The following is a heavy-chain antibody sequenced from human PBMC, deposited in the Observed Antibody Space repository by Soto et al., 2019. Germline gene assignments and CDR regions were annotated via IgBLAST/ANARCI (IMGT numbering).Heavy chain of an antibody. CDR3: ARGYYGSGSYSYYYMDV. V-gene: IGHV1-69*02. CDR1: GGTFSSYT. Sequence: QVQLVQSGAEVKKPGSSVKVSCKASGGTFSSYTIIWVRQAPGHGLEWMGRIIPILGIANYAQQFQGRVTITADKSTSTSYMDLSSMRSEDTAVYYCARGYYGSGSYSYYYMDVWGKGTTVTVS. CDR2: IIPILGIA. D-gene: IGHD3-10*01. J-gene: IGHJ6*03.